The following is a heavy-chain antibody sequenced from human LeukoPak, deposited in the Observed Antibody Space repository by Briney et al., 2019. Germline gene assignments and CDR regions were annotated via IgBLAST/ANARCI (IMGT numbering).Heavy chain of an antibody. Sequence: GASVKVSCKASGYTFSSYGLNWVRQAPGQGLEWMGWINTNTGNPTYAQGFKGRFVFSLDTSVSTAYVQISSLKAEDAAVYYCARGNPRKLEAVAGTVFRYYLDYWGQGSLVTVSS. CDR1: GYTFSSYG. CDR3: ARGNPRKLEAVAGTVFRYYLDY. D-gene: IGHD6-19*01. CDR2: INTNTGNP. V-gene: IGHV7-4-1*02. J-gene: IGHJ4*01.